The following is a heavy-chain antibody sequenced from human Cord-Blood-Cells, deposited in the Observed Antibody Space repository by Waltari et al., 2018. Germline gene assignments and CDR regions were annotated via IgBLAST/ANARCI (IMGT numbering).Heavy chain of an antibody. D-gene: IGHD5-12*01. J-gene: IGHJ6*02. CDR2: IYTSGST. Sequence: QVQLQESGPGLVKPSETLSLTCTVSGGSISSYYWSWIRQPAGKGLEWIGRIYTSGSTNYNPARKSRVTMSVDTSKNQFSLKLSSVTAADTAVYYCARDSVVATRRRYYYYYGMDVWGQGTTVTVSS. CDR1: GGSISSYY. V-gene: IGHV4-4*07. CDR3: ARDSVVATRRRYYYYYGMDV.